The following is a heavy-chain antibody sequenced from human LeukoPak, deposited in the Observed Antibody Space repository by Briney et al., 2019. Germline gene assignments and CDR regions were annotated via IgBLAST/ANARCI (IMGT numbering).Heavy chain of an antibody. Sequence: SETLSLTCAVYGGSFSGYYWSWIRQPPGKGLEWIGEINHSGSTNYNPSLKSRVTISVDTSKNQFSLKLSSVTAADTAVYYCARAGPLGELGAWGQGTLVTVSS. V-gene: IGHV4-34*01. CDR1: GGSFSGYY. CDR3: ARAGPLGELGA. CDR2: INHSGST. D-gene: IGHD3-10*01. J-gene: IGHJ5*02.